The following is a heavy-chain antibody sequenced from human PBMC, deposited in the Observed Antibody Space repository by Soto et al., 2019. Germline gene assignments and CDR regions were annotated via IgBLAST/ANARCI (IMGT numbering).Heavy chain of an antibody. D-gene: IGHD3-10*01. J-gene: IGHJ3*02. V-gene: IGHV3-21*01. CDR3: ARAFGEFTFDI. Sequence: EVQLVESGGGLVKPGGSLRLSCAASGFTFSSYSMNWVRQAPGKGLEWVSSISSSSSYIYYADSVKGRFTISRDNAKNALYLQMNSLRAEDTAVYYCARAFGEFTFDIWGQGTMVTVSS. CDR1: GFTFSSYS. CDR2: ISSSSSYI.